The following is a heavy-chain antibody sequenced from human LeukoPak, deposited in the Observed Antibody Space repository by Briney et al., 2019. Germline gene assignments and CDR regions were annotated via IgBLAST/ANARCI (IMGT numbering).Heavy chain of an antibody. Sequence: GGSLRLSCAASGFTFSTDGMHWVRQAPGKGLEWVAVIWYGGSNTYYADSVKGRFTISRDNSKNTLYLQMNSLRPEDTAVYFCARGSCSSTTCYKGIYYMDVWGRGTTVTVSS. J-gene: IGHJ6*03. CDR2: IWYGGSNT. V-gene: IGHV3-33*08. D-gene: IGHD2-2*02. CDR3: ARGSCSSTTCYKGIYYMDV. CDR1: GFTFSTDG.